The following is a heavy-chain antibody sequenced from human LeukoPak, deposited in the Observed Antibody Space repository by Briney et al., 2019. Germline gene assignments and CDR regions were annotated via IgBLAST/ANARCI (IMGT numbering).Heavy chain of an antibody. V-gene: IGHV4-61*02. CDR3: ARDAPYYFDSSGYYDY. Sequence: SETLSLTCTVSGVSISSGSYYWRWIRQPAGKGLEWIGRIYTSGSTNYNPSLRSRVTISVDTSKNPFSLKLSSVTASDTAVYYCARDAPYYFDSSGYYDYWGQGTLVTVSS. CDR2: IYTSGST. J-gene: IGHJ4*02. CDR1: GVSISSGSYY. D-gene: IGHD3-22*01.